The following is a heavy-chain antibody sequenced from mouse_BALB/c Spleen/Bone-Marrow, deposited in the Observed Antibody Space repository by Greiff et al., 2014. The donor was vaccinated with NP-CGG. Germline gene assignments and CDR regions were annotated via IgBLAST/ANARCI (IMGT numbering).Heavy chain of an antibody. Sequence: VQLQQPGPELVKPGASVKMSCKASGYTFTSYIIHWVKQKPGQGLEWIGYINPYNDGTKYNENFKGKATLTSDKSFSTAYMEFNSLTPEDSAVYYCASTTPKARYYTMDYWGQGTSVTVSS. CDR3: ASTTPKARYYTMDY. V-gene: IGHV1-14*01. D-gene: IGHD1-2*01. CDR2: INPYNDGT. J-gene: IGHJ4*01. CDR1: GYTFTSYI.